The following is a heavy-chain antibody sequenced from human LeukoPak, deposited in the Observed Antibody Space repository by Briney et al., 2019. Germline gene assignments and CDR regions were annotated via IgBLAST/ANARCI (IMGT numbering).Heavy chain of an antibody. CDR3: ARHHDSSGYPIDY. V-gene: IGHV4-34*01. CDR1: GGSFSGYY. CDR2: INHSGST. D-gene: IGHD3-22*01. J-gene: IGHJ4*02. Sequence: SETLSLTCAVYGGSFSGYYWSWIRQPPGKGLEWIGEINHSGSTNYNPSLKSRVTISVDTSKNQFSLKLSSVTAADTAVYYCARHHDSSGYPIDYWGQGTLVTVSS.